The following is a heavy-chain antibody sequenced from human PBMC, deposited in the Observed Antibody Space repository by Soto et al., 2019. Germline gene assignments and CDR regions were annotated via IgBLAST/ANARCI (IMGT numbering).Heavy chain of an antibody. CDR3: ARVGDTAMVNDWFDP. CDR1: GGSISSGGYS. D-gene: IGHD5-18*01. Sequence: NPSETLSLTCAVSGGSISSGGYSWSWIRQPPGKGLEWIGYIYHSGSTYYNPSLKSRVTISVDRSKNQFSLKLSSVTAADTAVYYCARVGDTAMVNDWFDPWGQGTLVTVSS. V-gene: IGHV4-30-2*01. CDR2: IYHSGST. J-gene: IGHJ5*02.